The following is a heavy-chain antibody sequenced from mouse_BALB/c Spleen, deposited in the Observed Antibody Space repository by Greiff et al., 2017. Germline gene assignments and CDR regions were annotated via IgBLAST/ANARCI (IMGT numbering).Heavy chain of an antibody. CDR1: GFAFSSYD. J-gene: IGHJ4*01. CDR2: ISSGGGST. D-gene: IGHD2-14*01. V-gene: IGHV5-12-1*01. CDR3: ARRDRYDLYAMDY. Sequence: DVMLVESGGGLVKPGGSLKLSCAASGFAFSSYDMSWVRQTPEKRLEWVAYISSGGGSTYYPDTVKGRFTISRDNAKNTLYLQMSSLKSEDTAMYYCARRDRYDLYAMDYWGQGTSVTVSS.